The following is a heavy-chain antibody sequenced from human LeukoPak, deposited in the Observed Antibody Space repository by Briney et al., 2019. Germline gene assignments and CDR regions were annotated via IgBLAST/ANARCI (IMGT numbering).Heavy chain of an antibody. CDR3: ASFPPEFGMDGPPYWYFDL. Sequence: GGSLRLSCAASGFTFSSYSMNWVRQAPGKGLEWVSSISSSSSYIYYADSVKGRFTISRDNAKNSLYLQMNSLRAEDTAVYYCASFPPEFGMDGPPYWYFDLWGRGTLVTVSS. D-gene: IGHD3-10*01. CDR2: ISSSSSYI. J-gene: IGHJ2*01. CDR1: GFTFSSYS. V-gene: IGHV3-21*01.